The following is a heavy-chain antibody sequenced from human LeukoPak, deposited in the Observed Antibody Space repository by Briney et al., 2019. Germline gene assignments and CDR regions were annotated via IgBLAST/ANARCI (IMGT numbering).Heavy chain of an antibody. CDR1: GGSFSGYY. D-gene: IGHD3-16*01. CDR2: INHSGST. J-gene: IGHJ4*02. V-gene: IGHV4-34*01. Sequence: PSETLSLTCAVYGGSFSGYYWSWIRQPPGKGLEWIGEINHSGSTNYNPPLKSRVTISVDTSKTQLSLKLSSVTAADTAVYYCARGGGSRPFDYWGQGTLVTVSS. CDR3: ARGGGSRPFDY.